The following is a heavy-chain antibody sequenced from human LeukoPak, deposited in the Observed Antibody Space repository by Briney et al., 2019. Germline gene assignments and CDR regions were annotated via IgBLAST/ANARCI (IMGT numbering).Heavy chain of an antibody. D-gene: IGHD1-26*01. V-gene: IGHV3-53*04. CDR1: GFTVSSNY. Sequence: PGGSLRLSCAASGFTVSSNYMSWVRQAPGKGLEWVSVIYSGGSTYYADSVKGRFTISRHNSKSTLYLQMNSLRAEDTAVYYCARVGATEYYFDYWGQGTLVTVSS. CDR3: ARVGATEYYFDY. CDR2: IYSGGST. J-gene: IGHJ4*02.